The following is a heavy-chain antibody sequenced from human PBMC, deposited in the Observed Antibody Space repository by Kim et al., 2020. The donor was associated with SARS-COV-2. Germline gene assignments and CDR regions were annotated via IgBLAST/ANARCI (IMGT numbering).Heavy chain of an antibody. Sequence: GGSLRLSCAASGFTFSNFAVHWVRQAPGKGLEWMAVIWYDGSNKYYADSVKGRFTISRDNFKNTVFLQMASLRADDTAVYYCTKSIEGMVRGVDPPPHYFYGMDVWGQGTTVIVFS. V-gene: IGHV3-33*06. J-gene: IGHJ6*02. CDR1: GFTFSNFA. CDR3: TKSIEGMVRGVDPPPHYFYGMDV. CDR2: IWYDGSNK. D-gene: IGHD3-10*01.